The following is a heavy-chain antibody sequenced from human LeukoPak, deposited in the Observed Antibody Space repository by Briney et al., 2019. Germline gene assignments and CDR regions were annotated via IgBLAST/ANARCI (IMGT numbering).Heavy chain of an antibody. D-gene: IGHD3-22*01. J-gene: IGHJ6*03. CDR1: GFTISGYA. V-gene: IGHV3-30*01. CDR2: ISYDGYNK. CDR3: ARGGMYDSYYFFYMDV. Sequence: GGSQRLSCAASGFTISGYAVHWVRQAPGKGLQWVAAISYDGYNKYYADSLKGRFTISRENSKNTLWLQMNSLRAEDTAVYYCARGGMYDSYYFFYMDVWGKGTTVTVSS.